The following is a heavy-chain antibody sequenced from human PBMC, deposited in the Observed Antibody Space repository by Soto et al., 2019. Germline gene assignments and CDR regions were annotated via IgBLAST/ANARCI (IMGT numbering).Heavy chain of an antibody. CDR1: GFTFISYG. V-gene: IGHV3-21*01. CDR3: ARKRYSSGWYYAFDI. J-gene: IGHJ3*02. Sequence: PGGSLRLSCAASGFTFISYGMNWVRQAPGEGLEWVSSISSSSSYIYYADSVKGRFTISRDNAKNSLYLQMNSLRAEDTAVYYCARKRYSSGWYYAFDIWDQGTMVTVSS. D-gene: IGHD6-19*01. CDR2: ISSSSSYI.